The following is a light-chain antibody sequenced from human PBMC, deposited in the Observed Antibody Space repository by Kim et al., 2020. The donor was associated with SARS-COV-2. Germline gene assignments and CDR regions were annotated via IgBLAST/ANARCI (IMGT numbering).Light chain of an antibody. V-gene: IGKV3-11*01. CDR1: PSVSNN. Sequence: SPWDRATLSCRANPSVSNNLAWYQQKLGQTPRLLSYDAAKRATGTPARFSGSGSVTDLTLTISSLEAEDFEVYFCQKRSNWHPITFGPGTKVDIK. J-gene: IGKJ3*01. CDR3: QKRSNWHPIT. CDR2: DAA.